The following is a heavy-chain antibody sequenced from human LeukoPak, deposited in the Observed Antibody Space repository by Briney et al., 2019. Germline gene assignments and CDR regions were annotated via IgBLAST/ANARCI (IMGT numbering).Heavy chain of an antibody. V-gene: IGHV4-59*08. Sequence: SETLSLTCTVSGGSISSYYWSWIRQPPGKGLEWIGYIYYSGSANYNPSLKSRVTISVDTSKNQFSLKLSSVTAADTAVYYCARSGAGSSLGYWGQGTLVTVSS. J-gene: IGHJ4*02. CDR3: ARSGAGSSLGY. CDR2: IYYSGSA. D-gene: IGHD6-13*01. CDR1: GGSISSYY.